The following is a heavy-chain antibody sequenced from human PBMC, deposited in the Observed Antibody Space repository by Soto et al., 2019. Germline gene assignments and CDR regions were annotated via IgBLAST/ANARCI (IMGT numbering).Heavy chain of an antibody. V-gene: IGHV1-46*01. D-gene: IGHD6-13*01. CDR3: ARDLTAAAY. CDR1: GYIFTNYY. CDR2: INPLPTSGST. Sequence: QVQLVQSGAEVKKPGASVKVSCKASGYIFTNYYIHWVRQASGQGLEWMAIINPLPTSGSTNYAQKFQGRVTVTRDTSTSTVYMELSSLTSEDTAIYYCARDLTAAAYWGQGTLVTVSS. J-gene: IGHJ4*02.